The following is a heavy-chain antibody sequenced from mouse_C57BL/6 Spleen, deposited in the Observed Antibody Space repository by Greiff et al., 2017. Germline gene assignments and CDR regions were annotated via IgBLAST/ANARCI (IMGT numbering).Heavy chain of an antibody. CDR2: IYPGDGDT. D-gene: IGHD1-1*01. Sequence: QVQLQQSGPELVKPGASVKISCKASGYAFSSSWMNWVKQRPGKGLEWIGRIYPGDGDTNYNGKFKGKATLTADKSSSTAYMQLSSLTSEDSAVYFCAREGAHYGSSYDYWGQGTTLTVSS. V-gene: IGHV1-82*01. CDR1: GYAFSSSW. CDR3: AREGAHYGSSYDY. J-gene: IGHJ2*01.